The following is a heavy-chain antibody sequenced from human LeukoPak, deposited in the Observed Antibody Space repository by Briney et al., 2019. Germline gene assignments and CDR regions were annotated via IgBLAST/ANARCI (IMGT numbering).Heavy chain of an antibody. Sequence: GGSLRLSCAASGFTFSSYAMHWVRQAPGKGLEWVAVISYDGSNKYYADSVKGRFTISRDNSKNTLYPQMNSLRAEDTAVYYCASVTWGLDAFDIWCQGTMVTVSS. D-gene: IGHD7-27*01. J-gene: IGHJ3*02. CDR1: GFTFSSYA. CDR2: ISYDGSNK. V-gene: IGHV3-30-3*01. CDR3: ASVTWGLDAFDI.